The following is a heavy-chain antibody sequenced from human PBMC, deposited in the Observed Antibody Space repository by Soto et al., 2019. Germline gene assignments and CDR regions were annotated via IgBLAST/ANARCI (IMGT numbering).Heavy chain of an antibody. J-gene: IGHJ5*02. CDR1: GYTFTIYA. CDR3: ARPRYDSSGYSITGWFDP. V-gene: IGHV1-3*01. Sequence: ASVKVSCKASGYTFTIYAMHWVRQAPGQRLEWMGWINAGNGNTKYSQKFQGRVTITRDTSASTAYMELSSLRSEDTAVYYCARPRYDSSGYSITGWFDPWGQGTLVTVSS. CDR2: INAGNGNT. D-gene: IGHD3-22*01.